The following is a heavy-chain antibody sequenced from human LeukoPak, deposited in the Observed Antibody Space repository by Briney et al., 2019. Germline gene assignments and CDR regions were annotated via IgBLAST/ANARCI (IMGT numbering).Heavy chain of an antibody. CDR3: VRDGGYYGPDS. CDR2: INQVASEK. Sequence: GGSLRLSCAASGFTISFYWMSWVRQAPGKGREWVANINQVASEKNYVDSVKGRFTISRDNAKNSLYLKMNSVRAEDTAMYYCVRDGGYYGPDSWGQGALVSVSS. V-gene: IGHV3-7*04. J-gene: IGHJ4*02. CDR1: GFTISFYW. D-gene: IGHD3-10*01.